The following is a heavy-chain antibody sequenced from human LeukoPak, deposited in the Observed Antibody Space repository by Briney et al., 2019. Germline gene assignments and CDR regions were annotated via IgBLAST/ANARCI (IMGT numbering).Heavy chain of an antibody. D-gene: IGHD6-6*01. Sequence: PSETLSLTCTVSGGSISSGGYYWSWIRQHPGKGLEWIGNIYYSGSSYYNPSLKSRVTVSVDTAKNQFSLKLSSVTAADTAVYYCARQQYSTSSCDSWGQGTLVTVST. CDR3: ARQQYSTSSCDS. J-gene: IGHJ4*02. CDR1: GGSISSGGYY. V-gene: IGHV4-61*08. CDR2: IYYSGSS.